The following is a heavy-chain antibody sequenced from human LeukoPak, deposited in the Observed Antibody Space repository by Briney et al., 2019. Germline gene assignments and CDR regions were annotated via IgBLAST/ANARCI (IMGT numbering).Heavy chain of an antibody. CDR2: INHSGST. V-gene: IGHV4-34*01. Sequence: SETLSLTCAVYGGSFSGYYWSWIRQPPGKGLEWIGEINHSGSTSYNPSLKSRVTISVDTSKNQFSLKLSSVTAADTAVYYCARGHTMVRGVNAWFDPWGQGTLVTVSS. J-gene: IGHJ5*02. CDR3: ARGHTMVRGVNAWFDP. CDR1: GGSFSGYY. D-gene: IGHD3-10*01.